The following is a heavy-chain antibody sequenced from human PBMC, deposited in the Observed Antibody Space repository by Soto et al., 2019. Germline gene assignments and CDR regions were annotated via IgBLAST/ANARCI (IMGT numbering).Heavy chain of an antibody. CDR1: GFTFSSYG. D-gene: IGHD3-3*01. J-gene: IGHJ5*02. V-gene: IGHV3-30*18. CDR2: ISYDGSNK. CDR3: AKDRAGVTIFGVDP. Sequence: PGGSLRLSCAASGFTFSSYGMHWVRQAPGKGLEWVAVISYDGSNKYYADSVKGRFTISRDNSKNTLYLQMNSLRAEDTAVYYCAKDRAGVTIFGVDPWGQGTLVTVSS.